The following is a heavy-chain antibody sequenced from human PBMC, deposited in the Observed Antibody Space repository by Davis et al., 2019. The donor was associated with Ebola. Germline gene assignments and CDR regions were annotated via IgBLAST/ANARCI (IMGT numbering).Heavy chain of an antibody. CDR3: ARDMYGRHGRDAFDI. D-gene: IGHD3-10*02. CDR1: GYTFTSYG. Sequence: AASVKVSCKASGYTFTSYGISWVRQAPGQGLEWMGWISAYNGNTNYAQKLQGRVTMTTDTSTSTAYMELRSLRSDDTAVYYCARDMYGRHGRDAFDIWGQGTMVTVSS. CDR2: ISAYNGNT. V-gene: IGHV1-18*01. J-gene: IGHJ3*02.